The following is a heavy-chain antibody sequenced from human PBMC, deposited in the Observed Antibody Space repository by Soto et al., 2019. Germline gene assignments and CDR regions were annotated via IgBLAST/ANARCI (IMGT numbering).Heavy chain of an antibody. D-gene: IGHD2-21*01. CDR1: GGSINIGGYF. J-gene: IGHJ6*04. V-gene: IGHV4-31*03. CDR3: ATDEYFVSEINFYYYAMDV. Sequence: QVQLQESGPGLVKPSQTLSLACTVSGGSINIGGYFWSWVRQFPGKGLEGIGHLYYNGSTYYNPYLKSRVTISRDTSKIQFCLRLTSVTAADTAVYYRATDEYFVSEINFYYYAMDVWCKGTTVTVSS. CDR2: LYYNGST.